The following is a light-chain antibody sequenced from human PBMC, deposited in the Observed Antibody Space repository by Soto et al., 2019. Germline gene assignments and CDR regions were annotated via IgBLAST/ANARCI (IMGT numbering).Light chain of an antibody. V-gene: IGLV2-14*01. Sequence: SVLTQPASVSGSPGQSITISCTGTSSDVGDYEYVSWYQQHPGKGPKLMIYEVSNRTSGVSNRFSGSKSGNTASLTISGLQAEDETEYFCSSYKRTSRVYVFGTGTKVAVL. CDR1: SSDVGDYEY. J-gene: IGLJ1*01. CDR2: EVS. CDR3: SSYKRTSRVYV.